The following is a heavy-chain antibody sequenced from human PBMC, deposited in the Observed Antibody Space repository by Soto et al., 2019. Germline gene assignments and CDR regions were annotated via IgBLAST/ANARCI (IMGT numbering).Heavy chain of an antibody. Sequence: QVQLQQWGAGLLKPSETLSLTCAVYGGSFSGYYWSWIRQPPGKGLEWIGEINHSGSTNYNPSLKRRVTISVDTSKNQFSLKLSSVTAADTAVYYCAARGSIAAAGTYLYWGQGTLVTVSS. D-gene: IGHD6-13*01. CDR2: INHSGST. V-gene: IGHV4-34*01. J-gene: IGHJ4*02. CDR1: GGSFSGYY. CDR3: AARGSIAAAGTYLY.